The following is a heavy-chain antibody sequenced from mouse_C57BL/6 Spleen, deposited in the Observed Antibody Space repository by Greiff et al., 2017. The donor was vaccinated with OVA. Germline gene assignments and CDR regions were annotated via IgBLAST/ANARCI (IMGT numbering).Heavy chain of an antibody. CDR1: GYTFTSYW. Sequence: VQLQQPGAELVKPGASVKLSCKASGYTFTSYWMHWVKQRPGQGLEWIGMIHPNSGSTNYNEKFKSKATLTVDKSSSTAYMQLSSLTSEDSAVYYCARDGSSPCYAMDYWGQGTSVTVSS. CDR3: ARDGSSPCYAMDY. D-gene: IGHD1-1*01. J-gene: IGHJ4*01. V-gene: IGHV1-64*01. CDR2: IHPNSGST.